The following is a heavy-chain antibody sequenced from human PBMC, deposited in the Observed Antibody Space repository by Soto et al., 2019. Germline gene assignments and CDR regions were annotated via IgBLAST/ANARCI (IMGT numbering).Heavy chain of an antibody. J-gene: IGHJ5*02. V-gene: IGHV1-8*01. CDR2: MNPNSGNS. Sequence: QVQLVQSGAEVKKPGASVKVSCKTSGYTFTSYDIHWVRQATGQGPEWMGWMNPNSGNSVYAQKFQGRITLTRNTSMSTVYRELSSLRSEDTAVYYCARPRFGAVAGTWGQGTLVTVSS. D-gene: IGHD6-19*01. CDR3: ARPRFGAVAGT. CDR1: GYTFTSYD.